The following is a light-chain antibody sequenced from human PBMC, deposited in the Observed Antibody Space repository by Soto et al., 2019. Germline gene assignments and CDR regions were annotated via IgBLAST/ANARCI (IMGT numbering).Light chain of an antibody. CDR1: QSVNSY. CDR3: QQRTNWTLT. V-gene: IGKV3-11*01. CDR2: DAS. J-gene: IGKJ4*01. Sequence: EIVLTQSPATLSLSPGERATLSCRASQSVNSYLAWFQQKPGQAPRLLIYDASTRATGVATRCSGSGSGTNFTLTISSLEPEDFAVYYCQQRTNWTLTFGGGTKVEIK.